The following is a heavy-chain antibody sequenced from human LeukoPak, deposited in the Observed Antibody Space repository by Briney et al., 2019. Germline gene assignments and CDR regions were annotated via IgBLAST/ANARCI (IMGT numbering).Heavy chain of an antibody. J-gene: IGHJ4*02. CDR1: GYSFTSYW. Sequence: GESLKISCKGSGYSFTSYWISWVRQMPGKGLEWMGRIDPSDSYTNYSPSFQGHVTTSADKSISTAYLQWSSLKASDTAMYYCARIREGFGEFDYWGQGTLVTVSS. CDR3: ARIREGFGEFDY. D-gene: IGHD3-10*01. CDR2: IDPSDSYT. V-gene: IGHV5-10-1*01.